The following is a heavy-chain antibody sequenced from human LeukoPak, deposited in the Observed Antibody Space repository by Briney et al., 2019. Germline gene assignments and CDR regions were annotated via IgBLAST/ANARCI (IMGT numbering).Heavy chain of an antibody. V-gene: IGHV3-7*01. CDR2: IKQDGNEK. Sequence: GGSLRLSCAASGSRFNTYWMSWVRQAPGKGLEWVANIKQDGNEKYYADSVKGRFTISRDNGKNSLDLQMNSLRADDTAVYYCARTYYDILTGYNPYFDYWGQGILVTVSS. D-gene: IGHD3-9*01. CDR3: ARTYYDILTGYNPYFDY. CDR1: GSRFNTYW. J-gene: IGHJ4*02.